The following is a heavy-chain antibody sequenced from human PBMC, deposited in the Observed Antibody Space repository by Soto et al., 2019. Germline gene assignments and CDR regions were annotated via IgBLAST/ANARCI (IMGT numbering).Heavy chain of an antibody. CDR3: ARDQGYCSSTSCYPPYYGMDV. CDR2: IYYSGST. V-gene: IGHV4-59*01. J-gene: IGHJ6*02. CDR1: GGSISSYY. D-gene: IGHD2-2*01. Sequence: SETLSLTCTVSGGSISSYYWSWIRQPPGKGLEWIGYIYYSGSTNYNPSLKSRVTISVDTSKNQFSLKLSSVTAADTAVYYCARDQGYCSSTSCYPPYYGMDVWGQGTTVTVS.